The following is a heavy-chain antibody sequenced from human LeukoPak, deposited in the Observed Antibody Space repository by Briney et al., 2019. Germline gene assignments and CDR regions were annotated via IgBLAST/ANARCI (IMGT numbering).Heavy chain of an antibody. Sequence: PGGSLRLSCAASGFTFSNSWMHWVRQAPGKGLVWVSRINDDGSNTDYADSVKGRFTISRDNAKNTLYLQMSSLRVEDTAVYYCARALGSIVDFWGQGTLVTVSS. V-gene: IGHV3-74*01. CDR3: ARALGSIVDF. CDR1: GFTFSNSW. CDR2: INDDGSNT. J-gene: IGHJ4*02. D-gene: IGHD6-6*01.